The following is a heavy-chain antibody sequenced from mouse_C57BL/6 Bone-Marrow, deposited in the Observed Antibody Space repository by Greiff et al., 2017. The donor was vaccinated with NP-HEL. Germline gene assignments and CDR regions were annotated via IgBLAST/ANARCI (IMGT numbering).Heavy chain of an antibody. CDR2: IDPENGDT. CDR1: GFNIKDDY. CDR3: THDGYYDRYFDV. D-gene: IGHD2-3*01. J-gene: IGHJ1*03. V-gene: IGHV14-4*01. Sequence: EVQLQQSGAELVRPGASVKLSCTASGFNIKDDYMHWVKQRPEQGLEWIGWIDPENGDTEYASKFQGKATITADTSSNTAYLQLSSLTSEDTAVYYCTHDGYYDRYFDVWGTGTTVTVSS.